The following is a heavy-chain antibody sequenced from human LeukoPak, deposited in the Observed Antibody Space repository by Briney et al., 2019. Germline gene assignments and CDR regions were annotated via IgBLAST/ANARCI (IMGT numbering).Heavy chain of an antibody. CDR1: GFTVSSNY. J-gene: IGHJ4*02. Sequence: KSGGSLRLSCAASGFTVSSNYMNWFRQAPGKGLEWLGFIRSKTFGGTTEYAASVKGRFTISRDDSKSIVYLQMNSLKSEDTAVYYCTRDRKMVTGRPYDYWGQGTLVSVSS. CDR3: TRDRKMVTGRPYDY. D-gene: IGHD2-21*02. V-gene: IGHV3-49*05. CDR2: IRSKTFGGTT.